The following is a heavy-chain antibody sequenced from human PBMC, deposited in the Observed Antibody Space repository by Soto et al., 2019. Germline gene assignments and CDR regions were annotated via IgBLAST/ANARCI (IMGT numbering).Heavy chain of an antibody. CDR3: ARDRPTTFSADL. V-gene: IGHV3-48*04. CDR1: GFTFTDHS. J-gene: IGHJ3*01. Sequence: VQLVGSGGGLVQPGGSLRLSCTASGFTFTDHSMNGVRHAPGKGLEWLSYINDISNAIHYADSVKGRFTMSRDNAKKLVFLRLNSLKVADTGVYDCARDRPTTFSADLWGQGTVVTVSS. D-gene: IGHD5-12*01. CDR2: INDISNAI.